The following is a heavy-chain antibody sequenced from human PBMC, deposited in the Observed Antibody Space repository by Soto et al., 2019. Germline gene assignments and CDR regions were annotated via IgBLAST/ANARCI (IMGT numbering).Heavy chain of an antibody. CDR2: IWYDGSNK. J-gene: IGHJ4*02. V-gene: IGHV3-33*01. CDR3: ARDRDGRDGYNYFDY. Sequence: QVQLVESGGGVVQPGRSLRLSCAASGFTFSSYGMHWVRQAPGKGLEWVAVIWYDGSNKYYADSVKGRFTISRDNSKNTLYLQMNSLRAEDTAVYYCARDRDGRDGYNYFDYWGQGTLVTVSS. D-gene: IGHD5-12*01. CDR1: GFTFSSYG.